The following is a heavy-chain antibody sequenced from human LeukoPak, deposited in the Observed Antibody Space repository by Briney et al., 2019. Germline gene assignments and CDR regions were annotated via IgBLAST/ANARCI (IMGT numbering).Heavy chain of an antibody. V-gene: IGHV4-61*02. Sequence: KASETLSLTCTVSPGSISTGSYFWSWIRQPAGKGLEWIGRIYASGTTHYNPSLKSRVTMSVDTSKNQFSLKLSSVTAADTAVYYCAREGLRYFDWPNPPPSYNWFDPWGQGTLVTVSS. CDR3: AREGLRYFDWPNPPPSYNWFDP. J-gene: IGHJ5*02. CDR1: PGSISTGSYF. D-gene: IGHD3-9*01. CDR2: IYASGTT.